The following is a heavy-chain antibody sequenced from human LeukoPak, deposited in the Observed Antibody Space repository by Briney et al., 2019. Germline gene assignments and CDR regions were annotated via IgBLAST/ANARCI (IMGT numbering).Heavy chain of an antibody. V-gene: IGHV6-1*01. CDR3: ARRLTQYDCFDP. CDR1: GDSVSSNSVT. D-gene: IGHD2-2*01. Sequence: SQTFSLTCAISGDSVSSNSVTWNWIRQSPSRGLEWLGRTYYRSTWYNDYAVSVRGRITVNPDTSKSQFSLHLNSVTPEDTAVYYCARRLTQYDCFDPWGQGILVTVSS. J-gene: IGHJ5*02. CDR2: TYYRSTWYN.